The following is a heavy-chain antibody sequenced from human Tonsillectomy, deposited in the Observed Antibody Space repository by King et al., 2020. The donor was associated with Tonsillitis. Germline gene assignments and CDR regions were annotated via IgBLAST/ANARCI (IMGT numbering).Heavy chain of an antibody. Sequence: QLVQSGAEVKKPGSSVKVSCKASGGTFSSYAISLVRQAPGQGLEWMGGIIPIFGTANYAQKFQGRVTITADESTSTAYMELSSLRSEDKAGYYCGQHLTGDDYYYGMDVWGQGTTVTVPS. J-gene: IGHJ6*02. CDR3: GQHLTGDDYYYGMDV. CDR1: GGTFSSYA. D-gene: IGHD7-27*01. CDR2: IIPIFGTA. V-gene: IGHV1-69*01.